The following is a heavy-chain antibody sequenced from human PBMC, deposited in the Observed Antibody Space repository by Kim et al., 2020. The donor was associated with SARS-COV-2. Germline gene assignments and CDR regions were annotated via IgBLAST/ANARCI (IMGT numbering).Heavy chain of an antibody. D-gene: IGHD3-10*01. J-gene: IGHJ3*02. CDR2: IYYSGRT. CDR3: ARGCITMVRGVKNAFDI. V-gene: IGHV4-31*03. CDR1: GGSISSGGYY. Sequence: SETLSLTCTVSGGSISSGGYYWSWIRQHPGKGLEWIGYIYYSGRTYYNPSLKSRVTISVDTSKNQFSLKLSSVTAADTAVYYCARGCITMVRGVKNAFDIWGQGTMVTVSS.